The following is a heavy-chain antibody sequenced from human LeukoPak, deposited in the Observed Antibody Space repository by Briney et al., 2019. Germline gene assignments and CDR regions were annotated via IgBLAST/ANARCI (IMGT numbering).Heavy chain of an antibody. V-gene: IGHV3-9*01. Sequence: PGRSLRLSCPASGFTFDDSAMHWLRQAPGKGLEWVSGISWNSDNTGYADSVKGRFIISRDNAENSLYLQMNSLRSEDTAFYFCAKAVVGATPRGAFDIWGQGTRVTVSS. CDR3: AKAVVGATPRGAFDI. CDR1: GFTFDDSA. CDR2: ISWNSDNT. J-gene: IGHJ3*02. D-gene: IGHD1-26*01.